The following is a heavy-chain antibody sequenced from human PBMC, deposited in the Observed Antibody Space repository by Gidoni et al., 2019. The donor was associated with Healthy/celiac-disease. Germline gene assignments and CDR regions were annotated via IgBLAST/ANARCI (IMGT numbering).Heavy chain of an antibody. V-gene: IGHV3-21*01. Sequence: EVQLVESGGGLVKPGGSLRLSCAASGFTFSSYSMNWVRQAPGKGLEWVSSISSSGSYIYYADSVKGRFTISRDNAKNSLYLQMSSLRAEDTAVYYCARRDVGGSGSYIDYWGQGTLVTVSS. CDR2: ISSSGSYI. D-gene: IGHD3-10*01. CDR3: ARRDVGGSGSYIDY. CDR1: GFTFSSYS. J-gene: IGHJ4*02.